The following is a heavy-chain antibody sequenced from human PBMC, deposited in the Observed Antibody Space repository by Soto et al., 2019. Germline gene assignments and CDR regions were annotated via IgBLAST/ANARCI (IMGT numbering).Heavy chain of an antibody. V-gene: IGHV4-34*01. CDR3: ARLGVDYPNPPGFDP. D-gene: IGHD4-17*01. CDR2: INHSGST. CDR1: GGSFSGYY. Sequence: SETLSLTCAVYGGSFSGYYWSWIRQPPGKGLEWIGEINHSGSTNYNPSLKSRVTISVDTSKNQFSLKLSSVTAADTAVYYCARLGVDYPNPPGFDPWGQGTLVTVSS. J-gene: IGHJ5*02.